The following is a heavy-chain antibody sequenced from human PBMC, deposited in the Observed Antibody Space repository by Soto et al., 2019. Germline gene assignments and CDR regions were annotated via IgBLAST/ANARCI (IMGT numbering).Heavy chain of an antibody. CDR1: GYTLTELS. V-gene: IGHV1-24*01. CDR2: FDPEDGET. J-gene: IGHJ4*02. CDR3: ATARLNYYDSSGFFDY. Sequence: ASGKVSCKVSGYTLTELSMHWVRQAPGKGLEWMGGFDPEDGETIYAQKFQGRVTMTEDTSTDTAYMELSSLRSEDTAVYYCATARLNYYDSSGFFDYWGQGTLVTVSS. D-gene: IGHD3-22*01.